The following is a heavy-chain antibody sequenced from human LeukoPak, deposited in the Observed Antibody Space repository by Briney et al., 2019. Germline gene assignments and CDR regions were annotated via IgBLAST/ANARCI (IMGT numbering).Heavy chain of an antibody. CDR1: GFTFSSYA. J-gene: IGHJ4*02. CDR3: SRLWSYHGY. V-gene: IGHV3-23*01. D-gene: IGHD2-21*01. Sequence: RGSLSLSCAASGFTFSSYALSWVRQAPGRGLEWVSTIGVGGGNTYYADSVKGRFTISRDNSKNTLYLQMNTLRAEDTAVYYCSRLWSYHGYWGKGTLVTVSS. CDR2: IGVGGGNT.